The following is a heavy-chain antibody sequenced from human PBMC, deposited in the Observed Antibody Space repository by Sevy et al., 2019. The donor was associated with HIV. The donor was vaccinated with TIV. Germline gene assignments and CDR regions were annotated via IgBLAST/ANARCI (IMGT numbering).Heavy chain of an antibody. CDR1: GGSISSGTYY. D-gene: IGHD3-10*01. CDR3: ARYYYGSGKYYFDY. V-gene: IGHV4-61*02. Sequence: SETLSLTCTVSGGSISSGTYYWTWIRQPAGKGLEWIGRIYTSGITNYNPSLKSRVTISLDTSKNQFSLNLSSVNAADTAVYYCARYYYGSGKYYFDYWGQGTLVTVSS. J-gene: IGHJ4*02. CDR2: IYTSGIT.